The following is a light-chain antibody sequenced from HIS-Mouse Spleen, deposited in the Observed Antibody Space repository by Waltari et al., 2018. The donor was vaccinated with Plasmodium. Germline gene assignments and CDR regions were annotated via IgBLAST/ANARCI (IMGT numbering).Light chain of an antibody. CDR1: SSDVGGYNY. CDR3: CSYAGSYTLV. V-gene: IGLV2-11*01. CDR2: DVS. Sequence: QSALPQPRPVSGSPGQSVTISCTGTSSDVGGYNYVSWYQQPPAKAPKLMIYDVSKRPSGVPYRFSGSKSGNTASLTISGLQAEDEADYYCCSYAGSYTLVFGGGTKLTVL. J-gene: IGLJ2*01.